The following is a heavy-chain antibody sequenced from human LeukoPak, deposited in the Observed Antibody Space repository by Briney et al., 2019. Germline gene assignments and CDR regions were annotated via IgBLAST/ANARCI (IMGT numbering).Heavy chain of an antibody. V-gene: IGHV3-23*01. CDR1: ASTLTSYA. Sequence: LPGASLTLSCASAASTLTSYAVSSARQDAGEGREWLSTISDSGGTTYHTDSVKGRFTISRDISKNTVYLQMNSLKAEDTAVYYCVRICKGQCGVGATNWGQGTLVTVSS. J-gene: IGHJ4*02. D-gene: IGHD1-26*01. CDR2: ISDSGGTT. CDR3: VRICKGQCGVGATN.